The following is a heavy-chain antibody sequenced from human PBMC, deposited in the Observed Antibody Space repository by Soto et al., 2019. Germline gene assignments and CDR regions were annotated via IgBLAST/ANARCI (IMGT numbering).Heavy chain of an antibody. J-gene: IGHJ4*02. CDR1: GFTFSSYA. CDR3: AKDYTSGWFYFDY. CDR2: ISGSGDSS. V-gene: IGHV3-23*01. D-gene: IGHD6-19*01. Sequence: GGSLRLSCAASGFTFSSYAMNWVRQAPGKGLEWVSTISGSGDSSYYADSVKGRFTISRDNSKNTLYLQMNSLRAEDTAVYYCAKDYTSGWFYFDYWGQGTLVPVSS.